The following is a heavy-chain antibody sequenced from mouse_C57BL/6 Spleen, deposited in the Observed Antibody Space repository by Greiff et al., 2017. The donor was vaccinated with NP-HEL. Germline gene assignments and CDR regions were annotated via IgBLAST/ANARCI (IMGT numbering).Heavy chain of an antibody. D-gene: IGHD1-1*01. CDR1: GYTFTSYW. Sequence: VQLQQSGAELVKPGASVKMSCKASGYTFTSYWITWVKQRPGQGLEWIGDIYPGSGSTNYNEKFKSKATLTVDTSSSTAYMQLSSLTSEDSAVYYCARGTTVYYYAMDYWGQGTSVTVSS. V-gene: IGHV1-55*01. CDR2: IYPGSGST. J-gene: IGHJ4*01. CDR3: ARGTTVYYYAMDY.